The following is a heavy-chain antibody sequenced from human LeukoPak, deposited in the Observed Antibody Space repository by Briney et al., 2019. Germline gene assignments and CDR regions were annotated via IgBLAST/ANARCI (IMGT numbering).Heavy chain of an antibody. CDR3: ARDSSPEGFDY. V-gene: IGHV1-69*04. D-gene: IGHD6-13*01. J-gene: IGHJ4*02. CDR2: IIPILGIA. CDR1: GGTFSSYT. Sequence: GASVKVSCTASGGTFSSYTISWVRQAPGQRREWMGRIIPILGIANYAQKFQGRVTITADKSTSTAYMELSSLRSEDTAVYYCARDSSPEGFDYWGQGTLVTVS.